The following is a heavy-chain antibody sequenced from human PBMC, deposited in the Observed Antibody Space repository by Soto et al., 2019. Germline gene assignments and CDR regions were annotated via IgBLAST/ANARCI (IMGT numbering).Heavy chain of an antibody. V-gene: IGHV4-61*01. Sequence: PSETLSLTCTVSGGSVSSGSYYWSWIRQPPGKGLEWIGYTYYSGSTNYNPSLKSPVTISVDTSKNQFSLTLSSVTAAVPAVSVCAREDPPKYSSSTRCHGLHWFDTWGQGTLVTVSS. J-gene: IGHJ5*02. CDR1: GGSVSSGSYY. CDR3: AREDPPKYSSSTRCHGLHWFDT. D-gene: IGHD2-2*01. CDR2: TYYSGST.